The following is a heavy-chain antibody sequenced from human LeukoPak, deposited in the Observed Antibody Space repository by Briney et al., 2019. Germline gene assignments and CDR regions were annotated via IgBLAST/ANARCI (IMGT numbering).Heavy chain of an antibody. CDR2: IYTSGST. V-gene: IGHV4-4*07. D-gene: IGHD1-26*01. J-gene: IGHJ4*02. CDR3: ARVARSGSWASFDY. Sequence: SETLSLTCTVSGGSISSYYWSWIRQPAGKGLEWIGRIYTSGSTNYNPSLKSRVTMLVDTSKNQFSLKLSSVTAADTAVYYCARVARSGSWASFDYWGQGTLVTVSS. CDR1: GGSISSYY.